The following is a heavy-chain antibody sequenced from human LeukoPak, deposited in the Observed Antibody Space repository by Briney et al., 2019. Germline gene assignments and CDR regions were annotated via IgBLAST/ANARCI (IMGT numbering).Heavy chain of an antibody. V-gene: IGHV4-59*08. Sequence: SGTLSLTCTVSGGSISSYYWSWIRQPPGKGLEWIGYIYYSGNTDSNPSLKSRVTISVDTSKKQFYLKLSSVTAADTAVYYCARTYCSGGSCHFDYWGQGTLVTVS. CDR1: GGSISSYY. CDR3: ARTYCSGGSCHFDY. D-gene: IGHD2-15*01. CDR2: IYYSGNT. J-gene: IGHJ4*02.